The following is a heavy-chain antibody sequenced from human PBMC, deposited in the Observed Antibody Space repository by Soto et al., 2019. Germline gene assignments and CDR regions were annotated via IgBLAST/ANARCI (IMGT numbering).Heavy chain of an antibody. V-gene: IGHV1-8*01. D-gene: IGHD1-1*01. CDR2: MNPNSGNT. J-gene: IGHJ4*02. Sequence: ASVKVSCKASGYTFTSYDINWVRQATGQGLEWMGWMNPNSGNTGYAQKFQGRVTMTMNTPISTAYMELSSLRSEDTAVYYCARERTGTRGGDYWGQGTLVTVSS. CDR3: ARERTGTRGGDY. CDR1: GYTFTSYD.